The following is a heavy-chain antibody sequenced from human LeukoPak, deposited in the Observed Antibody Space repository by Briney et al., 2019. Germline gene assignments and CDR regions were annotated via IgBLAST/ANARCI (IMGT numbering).Heavy chain of an antibody. V-gene: IGHV3-23*01. D-gene: IGHD1-26*01. J-gene: IGHJ4*02. Sequence: PGGSLRLSCAASGFTFSSYAMSWVRQAPGKGLEWVSGISRSGGATYYADSVEGRFTISRDNSRDTVYLQMNSLRADDTAVYFCAKDEEGGSRGGPFDYWGQGTLVTVSS. CDR2: ISRSGGAT. CDR3: AKDEEGGSRGGPFDY. CDR1: GFTFSSYA.